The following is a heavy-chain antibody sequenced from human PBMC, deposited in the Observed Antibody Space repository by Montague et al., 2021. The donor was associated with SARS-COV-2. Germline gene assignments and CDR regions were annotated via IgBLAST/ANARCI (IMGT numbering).Heavy chain of an antibody. CDR3: AREGYTSGWYPSYYFDY. J-gene: IGHJ4*02. V-gene: IGHV3-30*04. Sequence: SLRLSCAVSGFTFTTFSTYTMHWVRQAPGKGLEWVAFISYDGSKKFYADSVKGRFTISRDNSKNTLHLQMNSLKAEDTAVYYCAREGYTSGWYPSYYFDYWGQGTPVTVSS. D-gene: IGHD6-19*01. CDR1: GFTFTTFSTYT. CDR2: ISYDGSKK.